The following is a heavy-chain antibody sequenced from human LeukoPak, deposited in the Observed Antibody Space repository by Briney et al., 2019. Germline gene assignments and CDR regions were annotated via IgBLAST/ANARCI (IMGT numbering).Heavy chain of an antibody. CDR2: ISSSSSYI. D-gene: IGHD2-21*01. J-gene: IGHJ4*02. CDR1: GFTFSSYS. CDR3: ARDLASWVVPL. V-gene: IGHV3-21*01. Sequence: GGSLRLSCAASGFTFSSYSMTWVRQAPGKGLEWVSSISSSSSYIYYADSVKGRFTISRDNAKDSLYLQMNSLRAEGTAVYYCARDLASWVVPLWGQGTLVTVSS.